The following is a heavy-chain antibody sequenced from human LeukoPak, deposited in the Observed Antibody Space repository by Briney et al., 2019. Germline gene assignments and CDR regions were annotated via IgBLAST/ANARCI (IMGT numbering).Heavy chain of an antibody. D-gene: IGHD4-23*01. Sequence: GGSQRLSCAASGFTFSSYGMHWVRQAPGKGLEWVAVISYDGSNKYYADSVKGRFTISRDNSKNTLYLQMNSLRAEDTAVYYCAKDGDGGNSGAFDIWGQGTMVTVSS. CDR2: ISYDGSNK. V-gene: IGHV3-30*18. CDR3: AKDGDGGNSGAFDI. CDR1: GFTFSSYG. J-gene: IGHJ3*02.